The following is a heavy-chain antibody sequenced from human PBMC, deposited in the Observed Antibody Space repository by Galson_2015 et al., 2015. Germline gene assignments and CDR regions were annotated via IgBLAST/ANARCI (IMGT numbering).Heavy chain of an antibody. CDR2: ISGTGGSR. J-gene: IGHJ6*03. D-gene: IGHD3-10*01. CDR3: AEEAYFYVSGSFFLYYYYYYYIDV. Sequence: SLRLSCAASGFTFNSYAMSWVRQAPGKGLEWVSGISGTGGSRWYADSVKGRFTISRDTSKTTLSLQMNRLRAEDTAVYFYAEEAYFYVSGSFFLYYYYYYYIDVWGTGTTVTVSS. CDR1: GFTFNSYA. V-gene: IGHV3-23*01.